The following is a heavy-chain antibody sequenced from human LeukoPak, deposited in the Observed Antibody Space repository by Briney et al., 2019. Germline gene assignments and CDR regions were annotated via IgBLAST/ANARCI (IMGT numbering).Heavy chain of an antibody. J-gene: IGHJ4*02. CDR1: GGSISTNTYY. Sequence: PSETLSLTCIVSGGSISTNTYYWGWIRLPPGKGLEWIGEIHHRGTTYYNPSLRSRVTISVDTSKNQFSLRLTSVIAADTAVYYCARVTYNGYQHFDYWGQGNLVTVS. CDR2: IHHRGTT. V-gene: IGHV4-39*07. D-gene: IGHD3-10*01. CDR3: ARVTYNGYQHFDY.